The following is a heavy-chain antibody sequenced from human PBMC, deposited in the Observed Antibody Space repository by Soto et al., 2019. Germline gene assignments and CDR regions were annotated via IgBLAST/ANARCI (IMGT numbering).Heavy chain of an antibody. CDR2: IIPIFGTA. Sequence: SVKVSCKASGGTFSSYAISWVRQAPGQGLEWMGGIIPIFGTANYAQKFQGRVTITADESTSTAYMELSSLRSEDTAVYYCAARSYCSGGRCYSIYYYGMDVWGEGTTVTVSS. V-gene: IGHV1-69*13. CDR1: GGTFSSYA. CDR3: AARSYCSGGRCYSIYYYGMDV. D-gene: IGHD2-15*01. J-gene: IGHJ6*04.